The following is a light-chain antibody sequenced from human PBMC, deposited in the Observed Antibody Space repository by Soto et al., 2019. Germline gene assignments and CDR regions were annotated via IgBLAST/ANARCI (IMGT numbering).Light chain of an antibody. CDR2: KAS. J-gene: IGKJ1*01. CDR1: QSISNW. V-gene: IGKV1-5*03. Sequence: DIQMTQSPSTLSASVGDRVTITCRASQSISNWLAWYQQKPGKAPKLLIYKASSLESGVPSRFSGSGSGTEFTLTISSLQPDDFATYYCQQYHTCWTFGQGTKVEI. CDR3: QQYHTCWT.